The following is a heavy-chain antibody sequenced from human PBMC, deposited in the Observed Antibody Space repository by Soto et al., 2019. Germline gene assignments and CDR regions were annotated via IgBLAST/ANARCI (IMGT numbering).Heavy chain of an antibody. CDR2: INSDGSST. Sequence: EVQLVESGGGLVQPGGSLRLSCAASGFTFSSYWMHWVRQAPGKGLVWVSRINSDGSSTSYADSVKGRFTISRDNAKNTLYLQMNSLRAEDTAVYYCARDGRNDYGGKTRMGALRSWGQGTLVTVSS. J-gene: IGHJ4*02. CDR1: GFTFSSYW. D-gene: IGHD4-17*01. CDR3: ARDGRNDYGGKTRMGALRS. V-gene: IGHV3-74*01.